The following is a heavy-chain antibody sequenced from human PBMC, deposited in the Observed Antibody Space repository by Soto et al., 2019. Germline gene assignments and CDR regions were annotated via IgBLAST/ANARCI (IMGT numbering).Heavy chain of an antibody. J-gene: IGHJ4*02. CDR3: ARAAPGQWLSLDY. D-gene: IGHD2-8*01. V-gene: IGHV3-48*01. CDR1: GFTYSSYS. Sequence: EVQVVESGGGLVQPGGSLRLSCAASGFTYSSYSMNWVRQAPGKGREWVSYISSSSRTIYYADSVKGRFTIARDNAKNSLYLQMNSLGAEDTAVYYCARAAPGQWLSLDYWGQGTLVTVSS. CDR2: ISSSSRTI.